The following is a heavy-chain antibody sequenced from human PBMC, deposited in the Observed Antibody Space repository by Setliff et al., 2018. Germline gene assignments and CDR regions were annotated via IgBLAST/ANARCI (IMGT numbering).Heavy chain of an antibody. J-gene: IGHJ4*02. D-gene: IGHD1-26*01. Sequence: GESLKISCKGSGYSFSNFWIGWVRQMPGKGLEWMGIIYPGDSHTRYSPSFQGQVTMSADKSINTAYLQWSNLKASDTAIYYCARSPVGATYSVYFDYWGQGALGTV. V-gene: IGHV5-51*01. CDR1: GYSFSNFW. CDR3: ARSPVGATYSVYFDY. CDR2: IYPGDSHT.